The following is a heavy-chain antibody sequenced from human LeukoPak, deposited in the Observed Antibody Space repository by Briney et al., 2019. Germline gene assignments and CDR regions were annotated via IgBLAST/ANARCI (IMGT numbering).Heavy chain of an antibody. CDR2: IYYSGST. Sequence: KSSETLSLTCTVSGGSISSYYWSWIRQPPGKGLEWIGYIYYSGSTNYNPSLKSRVTISVDTSKSQFSLKLSSVTAADTAVYYCARGHYDSSGYIDYWGQGTLVTVSS. CDR3: ARGHYDSSGYIDY. V-gene: IGHV4-59*12. J-gene: IGHJ4*02. D-gene: IGHD3-22*01. CDR1: GGSISSYY.